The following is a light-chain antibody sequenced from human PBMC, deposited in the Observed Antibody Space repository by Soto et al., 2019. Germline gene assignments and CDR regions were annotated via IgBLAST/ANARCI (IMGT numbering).Light chain of an antibody. Sequence: QAVVTQPPSASGTPGQRVTISCSGSNSNIGSNTVSWYQQLPGTAPKLLIYSNNQRPAGVPGRFSDSKSGTSASLAISGLQSEDEADYYCAAWDDSLNGYVFGTGTKLTVL. J-gene: IGLJ1*01. V-gene: IGLV1-44*01. CDR1: NSNIGSNT. CDR3: AAWDDSLNGYV. CDR2: SNN.